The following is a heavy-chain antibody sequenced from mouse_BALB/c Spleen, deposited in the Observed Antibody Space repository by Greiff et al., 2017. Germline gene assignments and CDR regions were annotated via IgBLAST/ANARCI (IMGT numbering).Heavy chain of an antibody. CDR3: ARDSSGYVYYYAMDY. D-gene: IGHD3-1*01. CDR2: IRNKANGYTT. V-gene: IGHV7-3*02. Sequence: EVLLVESGGGLVQPGGSLRLSCATSGFTFTDYYMSWVRQPPGKALEWVGFIRNKANGYTTEYSASVKGRFTISRDNSQSILYLQMNTLRAEDSATYYCARDSSGYVYYYAMDYWGQGTSVTVSS. J-gene: IGHJ4*01. CDR1: GFTFTDYY.